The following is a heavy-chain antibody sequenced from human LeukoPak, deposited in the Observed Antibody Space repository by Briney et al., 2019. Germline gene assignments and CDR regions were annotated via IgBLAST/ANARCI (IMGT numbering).Heavy chain of an antibody. D-gene: IGHD3-22*01. V-gene: IGHV4-39*02. Sequence: SETLSLTCTVSGGSISSSSYYWGWIRQPPGKGLEWIGSIYYSGSTYYNPSLKSRVTVSVDTSKNQFSLKLSSVTAADTAVYYCARESRYYDSSGYYYGFDYWGQGTLVTVSS. CDR2: IYYSGST. J-gene: IGHJ4*02. CDR3: ARESRYYDSSGYYYGFDY. CDR1: GGSISSSSYY.